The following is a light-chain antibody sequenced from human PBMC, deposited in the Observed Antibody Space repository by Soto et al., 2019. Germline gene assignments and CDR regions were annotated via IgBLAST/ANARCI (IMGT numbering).Light chain of an antibody. CDR2: DVS. CDR3: SSYAASGARV. Sequence: QSALTQPASVSGSPGQSLTISCTGTSSDIGAYNSVSWYQQHPGEAPQLVIYDVSYRPSGISSRFSGSKSGNTASLTISGLQAEDEADYFCSSYAASGARVFGGGTKLTVL. V-gene: IGLV2-14*03. CDR1: SSDIGAYNS. J-gene: IGLJ2*01.